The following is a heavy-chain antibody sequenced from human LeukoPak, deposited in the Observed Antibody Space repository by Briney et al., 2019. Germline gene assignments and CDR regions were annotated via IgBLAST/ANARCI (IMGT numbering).Heavy chain of an antibody. CDR3: ARYCGGGSCYSGTTFDY. CDR2: INHSGST. Sequence: PSETLSLTCAVYGGSFSGYYWSWIRQPPGKGLEWIGEINHSGSTNYNPSLKSRVTISVDTSKNQFSLKLSSVTAADTAVYYCARYCGGGSCYSGTTFDYWGQGTLVTVSS. J-gene: IGHJ4*02. CDR1: GGSFSGYY. V-gene: IGHV4-34*01. D-gene: IGHD2-15*01.